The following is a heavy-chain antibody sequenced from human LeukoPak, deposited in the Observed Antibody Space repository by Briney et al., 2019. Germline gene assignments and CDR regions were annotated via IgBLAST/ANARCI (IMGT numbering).Heavy chain of an antibody. D-gene: IGHD6-19*01. Sequence: ASVKVSCKASGYTFTGYYIHWVRQAPGQGLEWMGWINPNSGGTNYAQKFQGRVTMTRDTSISTAYMELSRLRSDDTAVYYCARDAGEYSSGWYGVDYWGQGTLVTVSS. CDR1: GYTFTGYY. CDR3: ARDAGEYSSGWYGVDY. V-gene: IGHV1-2*02. J-gene: IGHJ4*02. CDR2: INPNSGGT.